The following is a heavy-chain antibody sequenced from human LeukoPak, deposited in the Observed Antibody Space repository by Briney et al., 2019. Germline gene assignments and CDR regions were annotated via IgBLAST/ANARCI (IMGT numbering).Heavy chain of an antibody. CDR2: IDQDGSAT. V-gene: IGHV3-7*01. CDR3: ARNPAKVVPAVY. Sequence: GGSLRLSCAASGFTFSNYWMSRVRQAPGKGLEWVANIDQDGSATYYVDSVKGRFTISRDNAKSSLYLQMSSLRAEDTAVYYCARNPAKVVPAVYWGQGTLVTVSS. CDR1: GFTFSNYW. J-gene: IGHJ4*02. D-gene: IGHD2-2*01.